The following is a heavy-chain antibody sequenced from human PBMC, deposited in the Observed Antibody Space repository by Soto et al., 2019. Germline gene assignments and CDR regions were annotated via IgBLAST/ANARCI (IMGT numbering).Heavy chain of an antibody. D-gene: IGHD2-15*01. CDR2: ISGSGGST. V-gene: IGHV3-23*01. J-gene: IGHJ4*02. CDR1: GFTFSSYA. Sequence: EVQLLESGGGLVQPGGSLRLSCAASGFTFSSYAMSWVRQAPGKGLEWVSAISGSGGSTYYADSVKGRFTISRDNSKNTLYLQMNSLRAEDTAVYYCAKGVVIVVVVAATLDYWGQGTLVTVSS. CDR3: AKGVVIVVVVAATLDY.